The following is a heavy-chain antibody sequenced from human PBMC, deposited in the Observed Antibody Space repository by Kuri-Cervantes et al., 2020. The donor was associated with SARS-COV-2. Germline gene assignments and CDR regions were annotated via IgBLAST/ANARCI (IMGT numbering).Heavy chain of an antibody. CDR3: ATLSHSFLGYCSSTSCYNGDY. J-gene: IGHJ4*02. V-gene: IGHV4-38-2*01. Sequence: GSLRLSCAVSGYSISSGYYWGWIRQPPGKGLEWIGSIYHSGSTYYNPSLKSRVTISVDTSKNQFSLKLSSVTAADTAVYYCATLSHSFLGYCSSTSCYNGDYWGQGTLVTVSS. CDR2: IYHSGST. CDR1: GYSISSGYY. D-gene: IGHD2-2*02.